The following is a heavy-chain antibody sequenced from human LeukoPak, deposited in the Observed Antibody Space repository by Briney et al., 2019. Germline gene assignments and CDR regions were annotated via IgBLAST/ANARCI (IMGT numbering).Heavy chain of an antibody. D-gene: IGHD2-2*02. CDR3: ARVRYCSSTGCYSYFDY. Sequence: PGGSLRLSCAASGFTFSDWTMNWVRQAPGKGLEWVSVIYSGGSTYYADSVKGRFTISRDNSKNTLYLQMNSLRAEDTAVYYCARVRYCSSTGCYSYFDYWGQGILVTVSS. J-gene: IGHJ4*02. V-gene: IGHV3-53*01. CDR1: GFTFSDWT. CDR2: IYSGGST.